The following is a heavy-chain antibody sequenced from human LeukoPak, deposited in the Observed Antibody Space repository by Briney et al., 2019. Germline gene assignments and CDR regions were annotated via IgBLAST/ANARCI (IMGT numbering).Heavy chain of an antibody. CDR3: ARDSSGYANYYYYGMDV. CDR1: GGSISSYY. D-gene: IGHD3-22*01. V-gene: IGHV4-59*08. Sequence: SETLSLTCTVSGGSISSYYWSWIRQPPGKGLGWIGYIYYSGSTNSNPSLTSRVTISVDTSKNQFSLKLSSVTAADTAVYSCARDSSGYANYYYYGMDVWGQGTTVTVSS. CDR2: IYYSGST. J-gene: IGHJ6*02.